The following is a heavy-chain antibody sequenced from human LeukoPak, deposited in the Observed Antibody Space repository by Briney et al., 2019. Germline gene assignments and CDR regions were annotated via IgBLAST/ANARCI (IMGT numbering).Heavy chain of an antibody. CDR2: IYYSGST. D-gene: IGHD5-24*01. CDR1: GGSISSYY. Sequence: KPSETLSLTCTVSGGSISSYYWSWIRQPPGKGLEWIGYIYYSGSTNYNPSLKSRVTISVDTSKNQFSLKLSSVTAADTAVYYCARDRGDGYNYLLDYWGQGTLVTVSS. V-gene: IGHV4-59*01. J-gene: IGHJ4*02. CDR3: ARDRGDGYNYLLDY.